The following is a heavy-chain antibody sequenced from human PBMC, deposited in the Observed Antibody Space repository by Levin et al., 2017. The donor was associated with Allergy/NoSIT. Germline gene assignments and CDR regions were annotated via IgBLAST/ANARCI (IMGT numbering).Heavy chain of an antibody. CDR2: ISGSGGST. D-gene: IGHD3-16*02. CDR1: GFTFSSYA. V-gene: IGHV3-23*01. CDR3: AKAYYDFVWGSYRYGAWYFDL. J-gene: IGHJ2*01. Sequence: PGGSLRLSCAASGFTFSSYAMSWVRQAPGKGLEWVSAISGSGGSTYYADSVKGRFTISRDNSKNTLYLQMNSLRAEDTAVYYCAKAYYDFVWGSYRYGAWYFDLWGRGTLVTVSS.